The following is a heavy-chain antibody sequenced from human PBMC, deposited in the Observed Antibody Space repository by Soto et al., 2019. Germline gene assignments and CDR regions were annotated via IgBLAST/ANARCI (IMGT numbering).Heavy chain of an antibody. CDR2: INHSGST. V-gene: IGHV4-34*01. Sequence: PSETLSLTCAVYGGSFSGYYWSWIRQPPGKGLEWIGEINHSGSTNYNPSPKSRVTISVDTSKNQFSLKLSSVTAADTAVYYCARRGDENYDFWSGYLQYYYYYYGMDVWGQGTTVTVSS. J-gene: IGHJ6*02. CDR1: GGSFSGYY. CDR3: ARRGDENYDFWSGYLQYYYYYYGMDV. D-gene: IGHD3-3*01.